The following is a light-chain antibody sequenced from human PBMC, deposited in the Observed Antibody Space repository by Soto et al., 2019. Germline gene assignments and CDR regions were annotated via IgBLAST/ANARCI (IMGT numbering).Light chain of an antibody. CDR3: AAWDDSLSGYV. J-gene: IGLJ1*01. CDR1: SSNIGSNY. CDR2: RNN. V-gene: IGLV1-47*01. Sequence: VLTQPPSASGTPGQRVTISCSGSSSNIGSNYVYWYQQLPGTAPKLLIYRNNQRPSGVPDRFSGSKSGTSASLAIGGLRSEDEADYYCAAWDDSLSGYVFGTGTKVTVL.